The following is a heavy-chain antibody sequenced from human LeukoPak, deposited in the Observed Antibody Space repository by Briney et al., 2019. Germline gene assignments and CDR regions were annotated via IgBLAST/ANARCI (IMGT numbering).Heavy chain of an antibody. V-gene: IGHV3-74*01. J-gene: IGHJ4*02. CDR2: FKNDGSSA. CDR1: GFTLSTNW. CDR3: ARVIGF. Sequence: GGSLRLSCAASGFTLSTNWMHWVRQVPGKGLAWVSRFKNDGSSASYADSVKGRFTISRDNAKNTLYLQMNSLRAEDTAVYYCARVIGFWGQGILVTVSS.